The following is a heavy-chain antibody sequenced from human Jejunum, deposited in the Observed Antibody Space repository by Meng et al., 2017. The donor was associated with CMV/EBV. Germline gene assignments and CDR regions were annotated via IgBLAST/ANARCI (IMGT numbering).Heavy chain of an antibody. D-gene: IGHD3-3*01. Sequence: QVQRQESGPGLVKPSQTLSLTCSVSGGSIGSGDYYWSWIRQPPGKGLEWIGNIHDTGSTYYNPSLKSRVDISLGTSRNHFSLTLSSVTAEDTAVYFCARGSIFVSFDSWGQGTLVTVSS. CDR3: ARGSIFVSFDS. J-gene: IGHJ4*02. CDR2: IHDTGST. CDR1: GGSIGSGDYY. V-gene: IGHV4-30-4*08.